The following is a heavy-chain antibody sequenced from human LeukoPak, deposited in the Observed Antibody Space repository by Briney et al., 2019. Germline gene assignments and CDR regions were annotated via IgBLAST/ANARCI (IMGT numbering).Heavy chain of an antibody. V-gene: IGHV3-23*01. D-gene: IGHD5-18*01. CDR3: ATGGPGYSYGFGY. J-gene: IGHJ4*02. CDR1: GFTFSSYS. Sequence: GGSLRLSCAASGFTFSSYSMSWVRQAPGKGLEWVSAISGSGGSTYYADSVKGRFAISRDNSKNTLYMQMNSLRAEDTAVYYCATGGPGYSYGFGYWGQGTLVTVSS. CDR2: ISGSGGST.